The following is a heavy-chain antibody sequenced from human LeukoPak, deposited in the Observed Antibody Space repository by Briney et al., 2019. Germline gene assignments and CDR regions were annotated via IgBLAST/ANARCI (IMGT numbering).Heavy chain of an antibody. Sequence: PGGSLRLSCAASGFTVSSNYMNWVRQAPGKGLEWVSVIYSGGSTYYADSVKGRFTISRDNSKNTLYLQMNSLRAEDTAVYYCARDIFLKMLGDAFDIWGQGTMVTVSS. V-gene: IGHV3-53*01. CDR3: ARDIFLKMLGDAFDI. CDR1: GFTVSSNY. J-gene: IGHJ3*02. D-gene: IGHD3-10*02. CDR2: IYSGGST.